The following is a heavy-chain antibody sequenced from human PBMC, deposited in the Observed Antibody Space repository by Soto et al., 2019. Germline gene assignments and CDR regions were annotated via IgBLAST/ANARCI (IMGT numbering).Heavy chain of an antibody. CDR2: IIPVFGTP. V-gene: IGHV1-69*12. D-gene: IGHD3-22*01. J-gene: IGHJ6*02. CDR1: GGSLSNYG. CDR3: ARGDATKIVVTTYYAMDV. Sequence: QVQLVQSGAEVKKPGSSVKVSCKASGGSLSNYGISWVRQAPGQGLEWMGAIIPVFGTPNYARKFQDRVTTTADESTTTVYMEVRSLTSEDTAVYYCARGDATKIVVTTYYAMDVWGQGTTVTVSS.